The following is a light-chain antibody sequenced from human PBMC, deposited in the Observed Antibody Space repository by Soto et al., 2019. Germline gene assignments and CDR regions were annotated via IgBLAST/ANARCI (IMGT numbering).Light chain of an antibody. CDR2: DAS. Sequence: IQMNNSPSTLSASVGDRVTITCQASQTITRWMAWYQQKPGKAPKLLIYDASTLESGVPSRFSGSRSGTEFTLTISSLQPDDFATYYCQQYSTVWAFGQGTKVDIK. J-gene: IGKJ1*01. CDR3: QQYSTVWA. V-gene: IGKV1-5*01. CDR1: QTITRW.